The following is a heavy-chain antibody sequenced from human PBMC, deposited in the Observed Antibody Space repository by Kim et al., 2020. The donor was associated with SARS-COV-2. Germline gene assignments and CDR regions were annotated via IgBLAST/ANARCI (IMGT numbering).Heavy chain of an antibody. CDR3: ARGAYDSTGYYYYLDY. J-gene: IGHJ4*02. CDR1: GYSFNSYG. V-gene: IGHV1-18*01. CDR2: ITTNYGTT. Sequence: ASVKVSCKTSGYSFNSYGVNWVRQAPGQGLEWMGWITTNYGTTNYARRLQGRVAMTTDTSTSTAYMELRGLTSDDTAVYFCARGAYDSTGYYYYLDYWGQGTLVTVS. D-gene: IGHD3-22*01.